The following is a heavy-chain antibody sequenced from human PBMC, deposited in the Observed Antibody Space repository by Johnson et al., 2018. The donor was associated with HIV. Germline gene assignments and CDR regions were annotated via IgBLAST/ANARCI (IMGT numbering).Heavy chain of an antibody. CDR1: GFTFSNYW. CDR2: IYSGGRT. V-gene: IGHV3-23*03. D-gene: IGHD6-13*01. Sequence: VQLVESGGGLVQPGGSLRLSCAASGFTFSNYWMTWVRQAPGKGLEWVSVIYSGGRTYYADSVKGRFTISRDNSKNTLYLQMNSLRAEDTAVYYCAKDHWVVGSWQAFDIWGQGTMVTVSS. J-gene: IGHJ3*02. CDR3: AKDHWVVGSWQAFDI.